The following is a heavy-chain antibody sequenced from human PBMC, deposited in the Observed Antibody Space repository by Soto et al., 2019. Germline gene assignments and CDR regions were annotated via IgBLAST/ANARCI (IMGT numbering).Heavy chain of an antibody. CDR1: GYTCTTYG. Sequence: SVKFSFRSSGYTCTTYGIRWERQDTGQGLGWMGWISAYNGNTNYAQKLQGRVMMTTDTSTSTGYMELRSLRSDHTAVYYCARGGCWYSSGWYARYYYRMDVWCQGTTVTVS. CDR2: ISAYNGNT. J-gene: IGHJ6*02. V-gene: IGHV1-18*01. D-gene: IGHD6-19*01. CDR3: ARGGCWYSSGWYARYYYRMDV.